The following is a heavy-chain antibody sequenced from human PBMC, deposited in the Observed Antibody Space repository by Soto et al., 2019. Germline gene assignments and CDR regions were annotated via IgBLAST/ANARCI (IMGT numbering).Heavy chain of an antibody. V-gene: IGHV3-23*01. J-gene: IGHJ6*02. CDR1: GFTFSNYS. CDR3: AREGSHYYSGMDV. CDR2: IRGSATTT. Sequence: GVSMRLSCIAPGFTFSNYSMCCVRPAPGKGLEWVSAIRGSATTTYYADSVTGRFTISRDNSKNTLYLQMNSLRVEDTAIYYCAREGSHYYSGMDVWGQGTTVTVS.